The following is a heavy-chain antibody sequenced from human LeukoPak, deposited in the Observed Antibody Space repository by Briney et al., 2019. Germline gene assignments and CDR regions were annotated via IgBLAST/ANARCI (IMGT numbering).Heavy chain of an antibody. CDR1: GGSFSGYY. Sequence: SETLSLTCAVYGGSFSGYYWSWIRQPPGKGLEWIGEINHSGSTNYNPSLKSRVTISVDTSKNQFSLKLSSVTAADTAVYYCARFRRIVATIGYYYYYGMDVWGKGTTVTVFS. D-gene: IGHD5-12*01. V-gene: IGHV4-34*01. J-gene: IGHJ6*04. CDR3: ARFRRIVATIGYYYYYGMDV. CDR2: INHSGST.